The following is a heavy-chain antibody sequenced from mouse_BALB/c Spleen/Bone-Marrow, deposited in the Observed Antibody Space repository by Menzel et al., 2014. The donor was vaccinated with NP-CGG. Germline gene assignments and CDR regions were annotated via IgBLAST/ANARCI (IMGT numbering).Heavy chain of an antibody. CDR2: INPYNGGT. CDR3: ARSDYGFVYFDV. J-gene: IGHJ1*01. CDR1: GYSFTDYT. D-gene: IGHD1-2*01. Sequence: QLTQSRPGLGMPAASMNISCKASGYSFTDYTMNWVKPSHGKNLEWIGLINPYNGGTTYNQKFKGKATLTVDMSSSTAYLELHSMTSEDSAVYYCARSDYGFVYFDVWGAEIT. V-gene: IGHV1-18*01.